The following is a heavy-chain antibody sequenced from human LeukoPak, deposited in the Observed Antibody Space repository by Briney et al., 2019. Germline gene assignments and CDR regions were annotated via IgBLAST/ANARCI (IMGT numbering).Heavy chain of an antibody. V-gene: IGHV3-7*01. CDR1: GFTFRNYW. CDR2: IKQDGSEK. CDR3: ARPQYYYESSGYVRLDASDI. J-gene: IGHJ3*02. D-gene: IGHD3-22*01. Sequence: PGGSLRLSCAASGFTFRNYWMSWVRQAPGKGLEWVANIKQDGSEKHYVDSVKGRFTISRDNAKNTLYLQMNSLRVEDTAVYFCARPQYYYESSGYVRLDASDIWGQGTMVTVSS.